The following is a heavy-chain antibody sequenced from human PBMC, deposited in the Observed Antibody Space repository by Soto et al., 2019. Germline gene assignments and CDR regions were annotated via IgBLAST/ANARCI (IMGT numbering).Heavy chain of an antibody. CDR2: IIPIFGTA. J-gene: IGHJ3*02. D-gene: IGHD3-22*01. CDR3: ARDFSPYDSSGYPTDPFDI. Sequence: SVKVSCKASGGTFSSYAISWVRQAPGQGLEWMGGIIPIFGTANYAQKFQGRVTITADESTSTAYMELSSLRSEDTAVYYCARDFSPYDSSGYPTDPFDIWGQGTMVTV. CDR1: GGTFSSYA. V-gene: IGHV1-69*13.